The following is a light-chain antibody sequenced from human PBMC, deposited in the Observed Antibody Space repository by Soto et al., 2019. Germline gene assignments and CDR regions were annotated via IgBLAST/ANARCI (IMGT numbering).Light chain of an antibody. CDR1: QDISQY. V-gene: IGKV1-33*01. CDR3: QHYDNIPYS. J-gene: IGKJ2*03. CDR2: AAS. Sequence: DTQMTQSPSSLSASVGDRVTITCQASQDISQYLNWYQHKPGKARKLLIYAASNLETGVPSRFSGSGSATDFTFTISSLQPEDIATYYCQHYDNIPYSIGQGTKLEIK.